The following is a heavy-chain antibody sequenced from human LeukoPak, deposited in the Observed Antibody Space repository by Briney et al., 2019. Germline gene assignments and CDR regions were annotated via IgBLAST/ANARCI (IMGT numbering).Heavy chain of an antibody. CDR2: MNPNSGNT. V-gene: IGHV1-8*01. D-gene: IGHD6-13*01. CDR3: ARDLIAAAGLGFDY. CDR1: GYTFTSYD. J-gene: IGHJ4*02. Sequence: ASVKVSCKASGYTFTSYDINWVRQATGQGLEWMGWMNPNSGNTGYAQKFQGRVTMTRNTSISTAYMELSSLRSEDTAVYYCARDLIAAAGLGFDYWGQGTLVTVSS.